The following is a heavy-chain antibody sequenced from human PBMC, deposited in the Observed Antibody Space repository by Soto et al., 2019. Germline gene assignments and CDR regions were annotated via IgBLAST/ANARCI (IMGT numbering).Heavy chain of an antibody. CDR2: ISYDVSNK. CDR1: GFTFSSYG. V-gene: IGHV3-30*18. CDR3: AKAMYYYDSSGCFDY. Sequence: GGSLRLSCAASGFTFSSYGMHWVRQAPGKGLEWVAVISYDVSNKYYADSVKGRFTISRDNSKNTLYLQMNSLRAEDTAVYYCAKAMYYYDSSGCFDYWGQGTLVTVSS. J-gene: IGHJ4*02. D-gene: IGHD3-22*01.